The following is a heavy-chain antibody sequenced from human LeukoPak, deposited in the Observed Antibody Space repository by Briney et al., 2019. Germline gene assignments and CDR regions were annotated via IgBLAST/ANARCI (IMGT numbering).Heavy chain of an antibody. V-gene: IGHV4-59*12. CDR1: GGSISSYY. CDR3: ARSGGVLRYFDWLLRNWFEP. J-gene: IGHJ5*02. D-gene: IGHD3-9*01. CDR2: IYYSGST. Sequence: PSETLSLTCTVSGGSISSYYWSWIRQPPGKGLEWIGYIYYSGSTNYNPSLKSRVTISLDTSKNQFSLKLSSVTAADTAVYYCARSGGVLRYFDWLLRNWFEPWGQGTLVTVSS.